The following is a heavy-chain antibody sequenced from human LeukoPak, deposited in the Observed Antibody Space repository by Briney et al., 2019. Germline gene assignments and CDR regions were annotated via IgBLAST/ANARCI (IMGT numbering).Heavy chain of an antibody. V-gene: IGHV3-23*01. CDR2: ITGSGGST. Sequence: GGSLRLSCAASGFTFSNYAMSWVRQAPGKGLEWVSAITGSGGSTYYADFVKGRSAISGDNSKNTLYLQMNSLRAEDTAVYYCAKWGDYDVLTGYYDPDYWGQGTLVTVSS. J-gene: IGHJ4*02. CDR3: AKWGDYDVLTGYYDPDY. CDR1: GFTFSNYA. D-gene: IGHD3-9*01.